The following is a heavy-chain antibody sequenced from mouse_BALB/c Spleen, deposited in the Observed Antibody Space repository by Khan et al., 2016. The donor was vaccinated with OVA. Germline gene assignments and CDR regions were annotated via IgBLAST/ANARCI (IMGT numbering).Heavy chain of an antibody. Sequence: QVQLQQSGAELVKPGASVKMSCKASGYTFTSYTMHWVKQRPGQGLEWIGYINPSSGYTKYNQKFKDKDTLTADKSSSTAYMQLSSLTSEDSAVYYCARKSTRASYWGQGTTLTVSS. CDR2: INPSSGYT. J-gene: IGHJ2*01. CDR3: ARKSTRASY. CDR1: GYTFTSYT. V-gene: IGHV1-4*01. D-gene: IGHD3-1*01.